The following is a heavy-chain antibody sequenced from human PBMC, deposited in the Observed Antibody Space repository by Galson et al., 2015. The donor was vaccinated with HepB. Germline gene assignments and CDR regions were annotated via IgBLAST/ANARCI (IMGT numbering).Heavy chain of an antibody. V-gene: IGHV3-53*01. CDR3: AREVVGATIVGY. Sequence: SLRLSCAASGFTVSSNYMSWVRQAPGKGLEWVSVIYSGGSTYYADSVKGRFTISRDNSKNTLYLQMNSLRAEDTAVYYCAREVVGATIVGYWGQGTLVTVSS. J-gene: IGHJ4*02. D-gene: IGHD1-26*01. CDR2: IYSGGST. CDR1: GFTVSSNY.